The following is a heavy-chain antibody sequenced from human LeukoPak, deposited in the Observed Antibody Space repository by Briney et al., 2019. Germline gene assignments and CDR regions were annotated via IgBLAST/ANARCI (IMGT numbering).Heavy chain of an antibody. CDR2: IGSSGSTI. V-gene: IGHV3-48*01. J-gene: IGHJ4*02. CDR1: GFTFSSYS. Sequence: GGSLRLSCVASGFTFSSYSMNWVRQDPGKGLEWVSYIGSSGSTIYYADSVKGRFTISRDNAKNTLFLQMNSLRGEDTSVYYCARDRSATPRAHTMDYWGQGTLVTVSS. D-gene: IGHD5-12*01. CDR3: ARDRSATPRAHTMDY.